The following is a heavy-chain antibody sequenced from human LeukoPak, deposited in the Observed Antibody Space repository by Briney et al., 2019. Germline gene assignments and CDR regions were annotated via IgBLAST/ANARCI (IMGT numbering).Heavy chain of an antibody. CDR3: ARDGGLRSFDWSREYYYGMDV. J-gene: IGHJ6*02. V-gene: IGHV4-31*03. CDR1: GASISSDGYH. D-gene: IGHD3-9*01. CDR2: MYDSGST. Sequence: KPSETLSLTCTVSGASISSDGYHWTWIRQHPGKGLEWIGYMYDSGSTYYNPSLKSRVTISLDASKNQLSLKLTSVTAADTAVYYCARDGGLRSFDWSREYYYGMDVWGQGTTVTVSS.